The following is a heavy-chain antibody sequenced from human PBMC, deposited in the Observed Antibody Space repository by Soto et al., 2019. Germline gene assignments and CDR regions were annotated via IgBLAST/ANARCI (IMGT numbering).Heavy chain of an antibody. Sequence: QVQLQESGPGLVKPSETLSLTCTVSGGSDISGSYYWSWIRQPPGKGLEWIGYIYYSGSTNYNPSLKSRVTISVDTSKNQFSLKLSSVTAADTAVYYCARDLSGDIWGQGTLVTAS. CDR2: IYYSGST. D-gene: IGHD7-27*01. V-gene: IGHV4-61*01. CDR3: ARDLSGDI. CDR1: GGSDISGSYY. J-gene: IGHJ4*02.